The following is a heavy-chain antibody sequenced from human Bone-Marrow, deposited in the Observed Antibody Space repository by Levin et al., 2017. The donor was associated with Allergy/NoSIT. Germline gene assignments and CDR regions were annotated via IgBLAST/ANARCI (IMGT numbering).Heavy chain of an antibody. D-gene: IGHD6-19*01. Sequence: GGSLRLSCAASGFTFSSYGMHWVRQAPGKGLEWVAVISYDGSNKYYADSVKGRFTISRDNSKNTLYLQMNSLRAEDTAVYYCAGGSSGWDAGFDYWGQGTLVTVSS. CDR2: ISYDGSNK. V-gene: IGHV3-30*03. J-gene: IGHJ4*02. CDR1: GFTFSSYG. CDR3: AGGSSGWDAGFDY.